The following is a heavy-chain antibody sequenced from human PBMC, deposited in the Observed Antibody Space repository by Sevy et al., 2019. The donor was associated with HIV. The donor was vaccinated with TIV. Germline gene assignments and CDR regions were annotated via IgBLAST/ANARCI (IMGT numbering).Heavy chain of an antibody. CDR3: ALERLSSDVAEYFQN. CDR2: ISFDATNK. D-gene: IGHD1-1*01. Sequence: GGSLSLSCAASGFTFNRYSMHWVRRAPGKGLEWVVTISFDATNKHYPDTVKGRFTISRDNFQNSLFLQMDSLRPEDTAVYYCALERLSSDVAEYFQNWGQGTLVTVSS. J-gene: IGHJ1*01. CDR1: GFTFNRYS. V-gene: IGHV3-30-3*01.